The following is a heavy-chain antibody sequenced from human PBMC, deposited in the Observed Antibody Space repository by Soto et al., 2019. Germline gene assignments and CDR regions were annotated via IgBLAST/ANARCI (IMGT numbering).Heavy chain of an antibody. CDR1: GFTFSSYW. Sequence: EVQLVESGGGLVQPGGSLRLSCAASGFTFSSYWMHWVRQAPGKGLVWVSRINSDGSSTSYADSVKGRFIISRDNAKNTLYLQMNSLRAEDTAVYYCARGITIFGVVQGFDYWGQGTLVTVSS. CDR2: INSDGSST. CDR3: ARGITIFGVVQGFDY. D-gene: IGHD3-3*01. J-gene: IGHJ4*02. V-gene: IGHV3-74*01.